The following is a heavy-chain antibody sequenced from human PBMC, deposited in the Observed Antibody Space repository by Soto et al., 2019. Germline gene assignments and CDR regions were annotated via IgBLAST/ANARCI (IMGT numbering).Heavy chain of an antibody. D-gene: IGHD4-17*01. Sequence: PGESLKISCKGSGYSFTSYWIGWVRQMPGKGLEWMGIIYPGDSDTRYSPSFQGQVTISADESISTAYLQWSSLKASDTDMYYCARGMTTVVRGNCFDPWGQGTLVTVSS. CDR2: IYPGDSDT. J-gene: IGHJ5*02. CDR3: ARGMTTVVRGNCFDP. CDR1: GYSFTSYW. V-gene: IGHV5-51*01.